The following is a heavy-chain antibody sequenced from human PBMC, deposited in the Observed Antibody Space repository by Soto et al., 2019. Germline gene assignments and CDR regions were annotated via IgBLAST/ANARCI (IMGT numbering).Heavy chain of an antibody. D-gene: IGHD6-19*01. CDR3: ARLGIAVAGFDY. Sequence: SLTGTVSGGSISSRSYYWVFIRQPPGKGLEWIGSIYYSGSTYYNPSLKSRVTISVDTSKNQFSLKLSSVTAADTAVYYCARLGIAVAGFDYWGQGTLVTVSS. CDR2: IYYSGST. CDR1: GGSISSRSYY. J-gene: IGHJ4*02. V-gene: IGHV4-39*01.